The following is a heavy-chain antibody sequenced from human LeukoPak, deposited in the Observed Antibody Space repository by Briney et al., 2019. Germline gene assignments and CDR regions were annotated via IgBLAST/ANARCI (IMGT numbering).Heavy chain of an antibody. Sequence: GASVKVSCKVSGYTLTELAMHWVRQAPGKGLEWMGGFDPGEGGTIYAQKFQGRVTMTEDTSTDTAYMELSSLGSEDTAVYYCATQARGYFYYWGQGTLVTV. CDR3: ATQARGYFYY. CDR1: GYTLTELA. V-gene: IGHV1-24*01. CDR2: FDPGEGGT. J-gene: IGHJ4*02.